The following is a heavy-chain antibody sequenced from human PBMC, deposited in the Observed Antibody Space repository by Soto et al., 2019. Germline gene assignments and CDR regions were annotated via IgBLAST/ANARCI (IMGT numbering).Heavy chain of an antibody. CDR2: INPISGTA. D-gene: IGHD3-22*01. CDR3: ARGVYYDSRPLFY. V-gene: IGHV1-69*06. CDR1: GGTFSSYA. J-gene: IGHJ4*02. Sequence: ASVKVSCKASGGTFSSYAISWVRQAPGQGLEWMGGINPISGTANYAQKFQGRVTMTGNTSTSTAYMELSSLRSEDTAVYYCARGVYYDSRPLFYCGQGTLVTVSP.